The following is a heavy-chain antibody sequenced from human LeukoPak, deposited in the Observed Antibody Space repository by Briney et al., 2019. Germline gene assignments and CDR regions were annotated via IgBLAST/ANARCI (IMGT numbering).Heavy chain of an antibody. CDR1: GFTVSSYA. J-gene: IGHJ4*02. Sequence: AGGSLRLSCAVSGFTVSSYAMSWVRQAPGRGLEWVSAISGSGGSTYYADSGEGRFPISRDNYKNPLSLQMNSLRAEDTAVYYCAKWGRGYYDSRGYDYWGQGTLVTVSS. CDR3: AKWGRGYYDSRGYDY. V-gene: IGHV3-23*01. CDR2: ISGSGGST. D-gene: IGHD3-22*01.